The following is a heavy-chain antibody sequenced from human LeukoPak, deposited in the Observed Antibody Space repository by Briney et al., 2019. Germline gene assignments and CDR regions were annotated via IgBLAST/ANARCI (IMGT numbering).Heavy chain of an antibody. D-gene: IGHD3-3*01. CDR2: MNPNSGNT. V-gene: IGHV1-8*01. J-gene: IGHJ4*02. CDR3: ASRGYDFWSGYHILDY. CDR1: GYTFTSYD. Sequence: ASVKVSCKASGYTFTSYDINWVRQATGQGLEWMGWMNPNSGNTGYAQKFQGRVTMTRNTSISTAYMELSSLRSEDTAVYYCASRGYDFWSGYHILDYWGQGTLVTVSS.